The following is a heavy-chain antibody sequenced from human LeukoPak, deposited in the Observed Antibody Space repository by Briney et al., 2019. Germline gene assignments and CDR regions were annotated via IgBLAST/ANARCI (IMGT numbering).Heavy chain of an antibody. J-gene: IGHJ4*02. CDR1: GYTFTSYY. V-gene: IGHV1-2*02. CDR3: ARWSGSYLPNGYYFDY. CDR2: INPNSGGT. D-gene: IGHD1-26*01. Sequence: ASVKVSCKASGYTFTSYYMHWVRQAPGQGLEWMGWINPNSGGTNYAQKFQGRVTMTRDTSISTAYMELSRLRSDDTAVYYCARWSGSYLPNGYYFDYWGQGTLVTVSS.